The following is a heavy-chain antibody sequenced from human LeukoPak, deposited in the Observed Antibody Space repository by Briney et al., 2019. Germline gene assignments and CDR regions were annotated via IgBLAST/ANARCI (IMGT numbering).Heavy chain of an antibody. CDR1: GFIFSSYW. V-gene: IGHV3-74*01. CDR2: INTDGSST. D-gene: IGHD6-13*01. J-gene: IGHJ5*02. Sequence: GGSLRLSCAASGFIFSSYWMHWVRHAPGKGLVWVSRINTDGSSTSYADSVKGRFTISRDNAKNSLYLQMNSLRAEDTAVYYCVRDVVGAAAADTGTFDPWGQGTLVTVSS. CDR3: VRDVVGAAAADTGTFDP.